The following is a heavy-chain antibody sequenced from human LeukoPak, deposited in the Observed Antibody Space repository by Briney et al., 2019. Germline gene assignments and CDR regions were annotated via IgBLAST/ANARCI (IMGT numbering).Heavy chain of an antibody. CDR3: ARGPYYYYYMDV. V-gene: IGHV4-39*07. CDR2: IYYSGST. Sequence: SETLSLTCAVSGGSISSNSYYWGWIRQPPGKGLEWIGSIYYSGSTYYNPSLKSRVTISVDTSKNQFSLKLSSVTAADTAVYYCARGPYYYYYMDVWGKGTTVTISS. CDR1: GGSISSNSYY. J-gene: IGHJ6*03.